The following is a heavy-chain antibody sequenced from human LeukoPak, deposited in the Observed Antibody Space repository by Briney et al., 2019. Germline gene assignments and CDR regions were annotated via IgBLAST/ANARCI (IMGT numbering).Heavy chain of an antibody. J-gene: IGHJ4*02. CDR2: ISVYNGHT. CDR1: GYTALNYG. V-gene: IGHV1-18*01. D-gene: IGHD2-15*01. Sequence: ASVKVSCKVSGYTALNYGFTWVRQAPGQGLEWMGWISVYNGHTNFAQKFQDRVTLTTDTSTNTAYMELKSLRSDDTAVYYCAREKDMLAESGALWVGLDSWGQGTLITVSS. CDR3: AREKDMLAESGALWVGLDS.